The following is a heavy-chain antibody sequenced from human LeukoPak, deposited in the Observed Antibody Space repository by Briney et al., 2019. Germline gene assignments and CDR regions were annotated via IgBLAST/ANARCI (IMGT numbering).Heavy chain of an antibody. CDR1: GCTLSSYA. J-gene: IGHJ4*02. Sequence: QPGGSLRLSCAASGCTLSSYAMSWVRQAPGKGLEWVSSIGGSGGSTYYADSVKGRYTISRDTSKNTLYLQMNSLRAEDTAVYYCAKYRGFGDSYDSWGQGTLVTVYS. V-gene: IGHV3-23*01. D-gene: IGHD3-16*01. CDR3: AKYRGFGDSYDS. CDR2: IGGSGGST.